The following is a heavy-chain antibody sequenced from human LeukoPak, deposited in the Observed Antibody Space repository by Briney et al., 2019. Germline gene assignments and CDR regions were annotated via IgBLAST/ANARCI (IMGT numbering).Heavy chain of an antibody. CDR1: GFTFDDYA. D-gene: IGHD1-20*01. CDR2: ISWNSGSI. J-gene: IGHJ4*02. Sequence: GRSLRLSCAASGFTFDDYAMHWVRQAPGKGLEWVSGISWNSGSIGYADSVKGRFTISRDNAKNSLHLQMNSLRAEDTALYYCAKAGLTGTHFDYWGQGTLVTVSS. CDR3: AKAGLTGTHFDY. V-gene: IGHV3-9*01.